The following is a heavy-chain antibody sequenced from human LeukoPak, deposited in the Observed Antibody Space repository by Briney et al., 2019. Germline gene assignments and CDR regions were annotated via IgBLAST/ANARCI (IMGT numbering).Heavy chain of an antibody. D-gene: IGHD3-22*01. J-gene: IGHJ4*02. Sequence: ASVKVSCKASGHTFTSYDINWVRQATGQGLEWMGWMNPNSGNTGYAQKFQDRVTMTRNTSISTAYMELRSLRSDDTAVYYCARGMGSGSYSAAYYFDYWGQGTLVTVSS. CDR3: ARGMGSGSYSAAYYFDY. CDR2: MNPNSGNT. V-gene: IGHV1-8*01. CDR1: GHTFTSYD.